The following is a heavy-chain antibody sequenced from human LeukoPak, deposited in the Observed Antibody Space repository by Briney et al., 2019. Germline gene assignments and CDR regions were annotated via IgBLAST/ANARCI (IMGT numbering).Heavy chain of an antibody. CDR2: ISYDGSNK. Sequence: GGSLRLSCAASGFTFSSYGMHWVRQAPGKGLEWVAVISYDGSNKYYADSVKGRFTISRDNSKNTLYLQMNSLRAEDTAVYYCARDWFHAIDYWGQGTLVTVSS. CDR3: ARDWFHAIDY. J-gene: IGHJ4*02. V-gene: IGHV3-30*03. CDR1: GFTFSSYG. D-gene: IGHD2/OR15-2a*01.